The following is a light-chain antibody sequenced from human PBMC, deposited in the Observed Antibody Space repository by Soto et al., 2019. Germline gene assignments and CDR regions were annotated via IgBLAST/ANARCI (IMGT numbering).Light chain of an antibody. CDR3: SSYTSNNTPYV. CDR2: DVS. Sequence: QSALTQPASVSGSPGQSITISCTGTSSDVGGYDYVSWYQQHPGKAPKMMIYDVSRRPSGVSNRFSGSKSGNTASLTISGLQAEDEADYYCSSYTSNNTPYVFGTGTKLTV. CDR1: SSDVGGYDY. V-gene: IGLV2-14*03. J-gene: IGLJ1*01.